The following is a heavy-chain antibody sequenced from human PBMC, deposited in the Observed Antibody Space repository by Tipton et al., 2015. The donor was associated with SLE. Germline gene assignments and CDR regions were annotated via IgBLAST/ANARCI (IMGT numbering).Heavy chain of an antibody. CDR2: INHSGST. J-gene: IGHJ6*03. D-gene: IGHD3-10*01. CDR1: VGSFSGHH. V-gene: IGHV4-34*01. Sequence: TLSLTCAVYVGSFSGHHWTWIRQPPGKGLEWIGEINHSGSTNYNPSLKSRVTISVDTSKNQFSLKLRSVTAADTAVYYCARVLMGFGEPRAPTRGYYYYMDVWGKGTTVTVSS. CDR3: ARVLMGFGEPRAPTRGYYYYMDV.